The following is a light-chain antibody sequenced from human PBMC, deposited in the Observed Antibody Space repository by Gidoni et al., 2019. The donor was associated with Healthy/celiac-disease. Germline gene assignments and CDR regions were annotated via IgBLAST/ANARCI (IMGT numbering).Light chain of an antibody. CDR3: QQSYSTPQVT. J-gene: IGKJ5*01. Sequence: DIQMTQSLSSLSASVGDRVTTTCRARQSISSYLNWYQQKPGKAPKLLIYAESSLQSGVRSRYSVSGSGTDIALTISSRKPEDFAAYDCQQSYSTPQVTVGQGTRLEIK. V-gene: IGKV1-39*01. CDR1: QSISSY. CDR2: AES.